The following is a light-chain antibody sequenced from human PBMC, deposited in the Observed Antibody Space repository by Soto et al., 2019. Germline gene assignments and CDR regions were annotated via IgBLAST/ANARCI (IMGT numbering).Light chain of an antibody. J-gene: IGLJ2*01. CDR3: SSYTSTNTLI. Sequence: QSALTQPASVSGSPGQSITMSCTGTSSDVGGYNYVSWYQQHPGKAPKVMIYEVSNRPSGVSNRFSGSKSGNTASLTISGLQAEDEADYYCSSYTSTNTLIFGGGTQLTVL. CDR1: SSDVGGYNY. V-gene: IGLV2-14*01. CDR2: EVS.